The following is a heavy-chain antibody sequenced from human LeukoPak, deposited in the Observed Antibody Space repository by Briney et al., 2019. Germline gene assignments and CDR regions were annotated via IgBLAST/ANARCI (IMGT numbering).Heavy chain of an antibody. CDR3: ARDDLTGHFLDS. CDR1: GGILRSYG. D-gene: IGHD3-3*02. J-gene: IGHJ4*02. Sequence: SVKVSCKASGGILRSYGIGWVRQAPGQGLEWMGGSIPILGTTNYAQKFEGRVTITTDESSDTAYMEPSSLRSEDTAVYFCARDDLTGHFLDSWGQGTLVTVSS. V-gene: IGHV1-69*05. CDR2: SIPILGTT.